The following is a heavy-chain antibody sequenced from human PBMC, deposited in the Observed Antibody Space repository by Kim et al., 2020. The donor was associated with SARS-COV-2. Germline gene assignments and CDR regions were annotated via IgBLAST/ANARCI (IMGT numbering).Heavy chain of an antibody. Sequence: GGSLRLSCAASGFTFSSYSINWIRQAPGKGLEWVSYISSRSDTTYYADSVKGRFTISRDTAKNSVYLQMNSLRGEDTAVYYCSGRLDYWGQGTLVTVSS. CDR1: GFTFSSYS. CDR3: SGRLDY. J-gene: IGHJ4*02. CDR2: ISSRSDTT. D-gene: IGHD3-16*01. V-gene: IGHV3-48*01.